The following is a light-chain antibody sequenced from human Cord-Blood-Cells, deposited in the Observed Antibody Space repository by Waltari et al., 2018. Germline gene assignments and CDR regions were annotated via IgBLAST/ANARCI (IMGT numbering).Light chain of an antibody. CDR2: GNS. CDR1: SSNIGAGCD. Sequence: QSVLTQPPSVSGAPGQRVTISCTGSSSNIGAGCDVHWYQQLPGTAPKLLTYGNSNRPSGVPDRFSGSKSGTSASLAITGLQAEDEADYYCQSYDSSLGVVFGGGTKLTVL. CDR3: QSYDSSLGVV. J-gene: IGLJ2*01. V-gene: IGLV1-40*01.